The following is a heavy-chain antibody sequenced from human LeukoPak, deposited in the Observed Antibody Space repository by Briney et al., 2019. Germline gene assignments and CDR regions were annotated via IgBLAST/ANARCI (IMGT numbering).Heavy chain of an antibody. J-gene: IGHJ5*02. CDR3: ARRSTVAGRGRFDP. V-gene: IGHV4-39*01. CDR1: GGSIRSSSYY. D-gene: IGHD6-19*01. Sequence: PSETLSLTCTVSGGSIRSSSYYWGWIRQPPGKGLEWIGSVHYSGSTYDNPSLKSRVTISVDTSKNQFSLKLISVNAADTAVYYCARRSTVAGRGRFDPWGQGTLVTVSS. CDR2: VHYSGST.